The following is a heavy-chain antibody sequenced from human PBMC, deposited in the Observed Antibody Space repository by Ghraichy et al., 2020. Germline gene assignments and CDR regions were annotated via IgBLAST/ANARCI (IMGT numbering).Heavy chain of an antibody. Sequence: SETLSLTCAVYGGSFSGYYWSWIRQPPGKGLEWIGEINHSGSTNYNPSLKSRVTISVDTSKNQFSLKLSSVTAVDTAVYYCARGEGDSSSWFRDFDLWGRGTLVTVSS. CDR3: ARGEGDSSSWFRDFDL. V-gene: IGHV4-34*01. CDR2: INHSGST. J-gene: IGHJ2*01. CDR1: GGSFSGYY. D-gene: IGHD6-13*01.